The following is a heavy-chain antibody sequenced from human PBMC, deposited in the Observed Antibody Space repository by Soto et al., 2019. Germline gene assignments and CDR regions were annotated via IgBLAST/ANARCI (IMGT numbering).Heavy chain of an antibody. CDR3: ARDGRAYSSSSSSYDY. V-gene: IGHV1-18*01. D-gene: IGHD6-6*01. CDR2: ISAYNGNT. Sequence: ASVKVSCKASGFTLTRYWISWGRQAPGQGLEWMGWISAYNGNTNYAQKLQGRVTMTTDTSTSTAYMELRSLRSDDTAVYYCARDGRAYSSSSSSYDYWGQGTLVTVSS. J-gene: IGHJ4*02. CDR1: GFTLTRYW.